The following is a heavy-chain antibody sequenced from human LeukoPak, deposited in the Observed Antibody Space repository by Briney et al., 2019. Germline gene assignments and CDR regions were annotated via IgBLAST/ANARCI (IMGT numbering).Heavy chain of an antibody. CDR2: ISDYNGNT. V-gene: IGHV1-18*01. J-gene: IGHJ5*02. D-gene: IGHD4-11*01. Sequence: PGASVKVSCKASGYTFTSYGISWVRQAPGQGLEWMGWISDYNGNTNYVQKLQGRVTMTTDTSTSTAYMELRSLRSDDTAVYYCARDLYRDSLPVSWFDPWGQGTLVTVSS. CDR3: ARDLYRDSLPVSWFDP. CDR1: GYTFTSYG.